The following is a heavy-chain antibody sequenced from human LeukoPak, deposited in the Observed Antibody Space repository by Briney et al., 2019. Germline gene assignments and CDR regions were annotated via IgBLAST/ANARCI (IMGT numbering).Heavy chain of an antibody. Sequence: ASVKVSCKASGYTFTGYYMHWVRQAPGQGLEWMGWINPNSGGTNYAQKFQGRVTMTRDTSISTAYMELSRLRSDNTAVYYCAREGNYGDYEGFDYWGQGTLVTVSS. CDR3: AREGNYGDYEGFDY. CDR1: GYTFTGYY. CDR2: INPNSGGT. V-gene: IGHV1-2*02. D-gene: IGHD4-17*01. J-gene: IGHJ4*02.